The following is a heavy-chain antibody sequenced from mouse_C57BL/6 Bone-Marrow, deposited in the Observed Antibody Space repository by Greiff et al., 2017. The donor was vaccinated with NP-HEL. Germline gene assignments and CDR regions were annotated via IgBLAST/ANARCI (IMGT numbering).Heavy chain of an antibody. CDR1: GYTFTDYY. V-gene: IGHV1-26*01. D-gene: IGHD3-2*02. Sequence: EVQLKESGPELVKPGASVKISCKASGYTFTDYYMNWVKQSHGKSLEWIGDINPNNGGTSYNQKFKGKATLTVDKSSSTAYMELRSLTSEDSAVYYCATAQVYYAMDYWGQGTSVTVSS. CDR3: ATAQVYYAMDY. CDR2: INPNNGGT. J-gene: IGHJ4*01.